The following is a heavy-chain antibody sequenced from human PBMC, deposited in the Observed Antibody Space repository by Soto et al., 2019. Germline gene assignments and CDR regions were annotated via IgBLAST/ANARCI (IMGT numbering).Heavy chain of an antibody. CDR2: IIPIFGTA. Sequence: SVKVSCKASGGTFSSYAIIWVRQAPGQGLEWMGGIIPIFGTANYAQKFQGRVTITGDESTSTAYMELSSLRSEDTAVYYCARDSHLYYYDSSGYYLHFDYWGQGTLVTVSS. CDR1: GGTFSSYA. D-gene: IGHD3-22*01. V-gene: IGHV1-69*13. J-gene: IGHJ4*02. CDR3: ARDSHLYYYDSSGYYLHFDY.